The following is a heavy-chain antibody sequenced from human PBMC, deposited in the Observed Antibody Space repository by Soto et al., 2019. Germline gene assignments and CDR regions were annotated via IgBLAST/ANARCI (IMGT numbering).Heavy chain of an antibody. CDR3: AADLPGHGDGDEFYY. Sequence: GSLRLSCAASGFTFITAWMNWVRQAPGKGLEWVGRIKSRNDGGTTDYAAPVKGRFIISRDDSKNTVYLQMNSLRTEDTALYYCAADLPGHGDGDEFYYCGQGTPVPVSA. CDR1: GFTFITAW. V-gene: IGHV3-15*07. D-gene: IGHD2-21*02. J-gene: IGHJ4*01. CDR2: IKSRNDGGTT.